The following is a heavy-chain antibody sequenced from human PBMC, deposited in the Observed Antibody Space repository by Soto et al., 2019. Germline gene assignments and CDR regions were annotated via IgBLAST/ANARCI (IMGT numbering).Heavy chain of an antibody. Sequence: GGSLRLSCAASGFTFSSYSMNWVRQAPGKGLEWVSSISSSSSYIYYADSVKGRFTISRDNAKNSLYLQMNSLRAEDTAVYYCARVELRSMVRGVSSDYWGQGTLVTVSS. CDR1: GFTFSSYS. CDR3: ARVELRSMVRGVSSDY. J-gene: IGHJ4*02. V-gene: IGHV3-21*01. CDR2: ISSSSSYI. D-gene: IGHD3-10*01.